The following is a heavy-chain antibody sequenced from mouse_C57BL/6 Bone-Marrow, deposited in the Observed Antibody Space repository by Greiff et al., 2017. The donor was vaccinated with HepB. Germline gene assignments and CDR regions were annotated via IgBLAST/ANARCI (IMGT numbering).Heavy chain of an antibody. CDR3: SRYLDTDYCAMDY. CDR1: GYSFTDYN. Sequence: VQLQQSGPELVKPGASVKISCKASGYSFTDYNMNWVKQSNGKSLEWIGGINPNYGTTSYNQKFKGKATLTVDQSSSTAYMQLNCLTSADSAVYYCSRYLDTDYCAMDYWGQVTSATVSS. V-gene: IGHV1-39*01. J-gene: IGHJ4*01. CDR2: INPNYGTT.